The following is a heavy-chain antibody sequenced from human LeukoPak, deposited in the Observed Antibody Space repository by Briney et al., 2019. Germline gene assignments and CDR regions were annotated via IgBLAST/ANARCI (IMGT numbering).Heavy chain of an antibody. CDR2: ISSSSSYI. V-gene: IGHV3-21*01. J-gene: IGHJ6*02. Sequence: GGSLRLSCAASGFTFSSYSMNWVRQAPGKGLEWVSSISSSSSYIYYADSVKGRFTISRDNAKNSLYLQMNSLRAEDTAVYYCARYRTLQNTYYYYGMDVWGQGTTVTVSS. CDR1: GFTFSSYS. CDR3: ARYRTLQNTYYYYGMDV. D-gene: IGHD2/OR15-2a*01.